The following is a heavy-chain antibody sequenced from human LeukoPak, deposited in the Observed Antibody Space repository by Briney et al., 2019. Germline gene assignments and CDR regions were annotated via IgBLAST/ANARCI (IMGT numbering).Heavy chain of an antibody. Sequence: RSETLSLPCSVSVGSLRSLYWSCLPHPAGRGVECCGRIYSGGATIYAPSLKRRLTTSVESSKNQSSLNLSSVTRWDTAVYYCARGSISAAGTTWRAFDICGERAM. CDR1: VGSLRSLY. J-gene: IGHJ3*02. CDR3: ARGSISAAGTTWRAFDI. CDR2: IYSGGAT. V-gene: IGHV4-4*07. D-gene: IGHD6-13*01.